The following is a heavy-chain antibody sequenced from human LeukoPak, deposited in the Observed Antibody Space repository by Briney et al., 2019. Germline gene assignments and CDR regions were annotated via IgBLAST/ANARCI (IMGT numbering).Heavy chain of an antibody. J-gene: IGHJ4*02. V-gene: IGHV3-21*01. CDR2: ISSSSSYI. Sequence: GGSLRLSCVASGFTFSSYSMNWVRQAPGKGLEWVSSISSSSSYIYYADSVKGRFTISRDNAKNSLYLQMNSLRAEDTAVYYCASNIQLWAFDYWGQRTLVTVSS. CDR1: GFTFSSYS. CDR3: ASNIQLWAFDY. D-gene: IGHD5-18*01.